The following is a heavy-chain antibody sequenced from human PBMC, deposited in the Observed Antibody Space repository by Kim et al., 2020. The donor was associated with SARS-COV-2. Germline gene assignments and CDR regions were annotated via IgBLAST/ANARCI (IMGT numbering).Heavy chain of an antibody. V-gene: IGHV4-34*01. CDR3: ARGILSSTWYNWFDP. D-gene: IGHD6-13*01. Sequence: NPSLKRRRTISADTSKKQFFLNLTSVTAADTAVYYCARGILSSTWYNWFDPWGPGTLVTVSS. J-gene: IGHJ5*02.